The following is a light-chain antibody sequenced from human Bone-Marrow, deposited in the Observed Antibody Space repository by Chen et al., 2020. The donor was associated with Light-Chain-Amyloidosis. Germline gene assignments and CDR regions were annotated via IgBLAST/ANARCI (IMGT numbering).Light chain of an antibody. V-gene: IGLV1-40*01. CDR2: RNN. CDR3: AAWDGSLSGYV. J-gene: IGLJ1*01. Sequence: QSVLTQPPSVSGAPGQRLTISCTGSTYNIGAGFDVHWYQQLPGTVPKLLIHRNNQRPSGVPDRFSASKSGTSAFLAISGLRSEDEADYYCAAWDGSLSGYVFGTGTKVIVL. CDR1: TYNIGAGFD.